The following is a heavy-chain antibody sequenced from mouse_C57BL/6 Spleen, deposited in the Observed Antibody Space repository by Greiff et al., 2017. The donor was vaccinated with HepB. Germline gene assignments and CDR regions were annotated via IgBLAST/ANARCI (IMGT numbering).Heavy chain of an antibody. CDR3: ARSLRYYAMDY. J-gene: IGHJ4*01. CDR2: INPNNGGT. Sequence: EVQLQQSGPELVKPGASVKISCKASGYTFTDYYMNWVKQSHGKSLEWIGDINPNNGGTSYNQKFKGKATLTVDESSSTAYMELRSLTSEDSAVYYCARSLRYYAMDYWGQGTSVTVSS. CDR1: GYTFTDYY. V-gene: IGHV1-26*01.